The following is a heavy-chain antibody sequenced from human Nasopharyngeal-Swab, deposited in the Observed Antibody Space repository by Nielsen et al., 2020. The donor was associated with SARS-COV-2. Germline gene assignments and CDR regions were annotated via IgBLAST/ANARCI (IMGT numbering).Heavy chain of an antibody. CDR1: GFTFSDYY. D-gene: IGHD3-22*01. J-gene: IGHJ4*02. V-gene: IGHV3-11*04. CDR2: ISSSGSTI. Sequence: GESLKISCAASGFTFSDYYMSWIRQAPGKGLEWVSYISSSGSTIYYADSVKGRFTISRDNAKNSLYLQMNSLRAEDTAVYYCAKDDSSGYYYVGYFDYWGQGTLVTVSS. CDR3: AKDDSSGYYYVGYFDY.